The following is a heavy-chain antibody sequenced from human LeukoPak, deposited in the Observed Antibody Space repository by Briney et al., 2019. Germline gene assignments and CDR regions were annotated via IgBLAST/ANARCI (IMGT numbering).Heavy chain of an antibody. V-gene: IGHV3-21*01. CDR2: ITSSGRYI. D-gene: IGHD2-21*01. CDR1: GDSVSSFY. Sequence: ETLSLTCTVSGDSVSSFYWSWLRQPPGKGLEWVSSITSSGRYIYDADSVKGRFTISRDNAKNSLYLQMNSLRAEDTAVYYCARDPVWSPVSGVFDSWGQGTLVTVSS. J-gene: IGHJ4*02. CDR3: ARDPVWSPVSGVFDS.